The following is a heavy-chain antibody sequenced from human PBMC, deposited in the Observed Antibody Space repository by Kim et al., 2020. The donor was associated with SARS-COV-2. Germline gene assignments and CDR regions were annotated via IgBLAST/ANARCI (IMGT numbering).Heavy chain of an antibody. CDR3: ATGAVVVTYYYYYGMDV. D-gene: IGHD3-22*01. J-gene: IGHJ6*02. V-gene: IGHV4-34*01. Sequence: LKSRVTISVDTSKNQFSLKLSSVTAADTAVYYCATGAVVVTYYYYYGMDVWGQGTTVTVSS.